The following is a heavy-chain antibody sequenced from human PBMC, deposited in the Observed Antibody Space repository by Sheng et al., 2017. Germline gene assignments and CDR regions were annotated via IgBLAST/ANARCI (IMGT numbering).Heavy chain of an antibody. CDR1: GGTFSGHA. CDR3: ARDLGYIYGYHYYDP. V-gene: IGHV1-69*13. Sequence: QVQLVQSGAEVKKPGSSVRVSCKASGGTFSGHAAGWARQAPGHGLEWMGGIMPMLGAPNYAQKFQGRVTMTADESTNTVYMELSSLRYDDTGIYYCARDLGYIYGYHYYDPWGQGPVVTVTS. D-gene: IGHD5-18*01. CDR2: IMPMLGAP. J-gene: IGHJ5*02.